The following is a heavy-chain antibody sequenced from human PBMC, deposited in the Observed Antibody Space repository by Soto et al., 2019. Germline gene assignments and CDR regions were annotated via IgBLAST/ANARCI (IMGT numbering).Heavy chain of an antibody. CDR3: ARHGGFRSHSGWYDG. J-gene: IGHJ5*02. D-gene: IGHD6-19*01. CDR1: GGSISSSSYY. CDR2: IYYSGST. V-gene: IGHV4-39*01. Sequence: KTSETLSLTCTVSGGSISSSSYYWGWIRQPPGKGLEWIGSIYYSGSTYYNPSLKSRVTISVDTSKNQFSLKLSSVTAADTAVYYCARHGGFRSHSGWYDGWGQGTLVTVSS.